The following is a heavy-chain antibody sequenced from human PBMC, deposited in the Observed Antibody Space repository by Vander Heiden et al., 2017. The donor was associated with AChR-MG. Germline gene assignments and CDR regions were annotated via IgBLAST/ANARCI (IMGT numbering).Heavy chain of an antibody. J-gene: IGHJ4*02. CDR3: ARAGNGASYDY. Sequence: VLLVESGGALVQPGGSLRLSCAASGFTFSPYSMPWVRQPPGKGLEWISYINGRSSTIHYADSVKGRFTISRDNVKNSLHLQMNSLRGEDTAVYYCARAGNGASYDYGGQGTQVTVSS. V-gene: IGHV3-48*01. CDR2: INGRSSTI. CDR1: GFTFSPYS. D-gene: IGHD2-8*01.